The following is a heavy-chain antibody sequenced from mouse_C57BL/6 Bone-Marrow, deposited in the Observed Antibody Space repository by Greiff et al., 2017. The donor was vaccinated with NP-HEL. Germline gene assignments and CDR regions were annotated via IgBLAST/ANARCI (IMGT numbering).Heavy chain of an antibody. CDR1: GYTFTSYT. CDR3: ARLGTTVAFDY. V-gene: IGHV1-4*01. Sequence: QVQLQQSGAELARPGASVTMSCKASGYTFTSYTMHWVKQRPGQGLEWNGYINPSSGYTKYNQKFKDKATLTADKSSSTAYMQLSSLTSEDSAVDYCARLGTTVAFDYWGQGTTLTVSS. J-gene: IGHJ2*01. CDR2: INPSSGYT. D-gene: IGHD1-1*01.